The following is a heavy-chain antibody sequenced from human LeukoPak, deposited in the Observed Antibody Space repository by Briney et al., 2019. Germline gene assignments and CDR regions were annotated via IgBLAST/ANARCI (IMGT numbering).Heavy chain of an antibody. CDR1: RDSVSSNSAA. D-gene: IGHD6-13*01. J-gene: IGHJ6*02. CDR2: TYYRSKWYN. Sequence: SQTLSLTCAISRDSVSSNSAAWNWIRQSPSRGLEWLGRTYYRSKWYNDYAVSVKSRITINPDTSKNQFSLQLNSVTPEDTAVYYCARAPLSSWYGDYYYGMDVWGQGTTVTVSS. V-gene: IGHV6-1*01. CDR3: ARAPLSSWYGDYYYGMDV.